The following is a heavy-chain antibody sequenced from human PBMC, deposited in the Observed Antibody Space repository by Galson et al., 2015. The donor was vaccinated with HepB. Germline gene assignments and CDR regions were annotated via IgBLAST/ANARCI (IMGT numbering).Heavy chain of an antibody. CDR1: GDSVSSNSAA. CDR3: ARDREWLRFRGGFDY. Sequence: CAISGDSVSSNSAAWNWIRQSPSRGLEWLGRTYYRSKWYNDYTESVKSRMTINADTSKNQFSLQLNSVTPEDTAVYYCARDREWLRFRGGFDYWGQGTLVTVPS. J-gene: IGHJ4*02. CDR2: TYYRSKWYN. V-gene: IGHV6-1*01. D-gene: IGHD5-12*01.